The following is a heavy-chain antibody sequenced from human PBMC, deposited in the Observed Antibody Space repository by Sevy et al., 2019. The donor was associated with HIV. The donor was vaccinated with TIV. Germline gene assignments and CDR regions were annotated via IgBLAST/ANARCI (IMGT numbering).Heavy chain of an antibody. V-gene: IGHV4-39*01. D-gene: IGHD2-2*01. J-gene: IGHJ5*02. CDR1: GGSISSSSYY. Sequence: SETLSLTCTVSGGSISSSSYYWGWIRQPPGKGLEWIGSIYNSGSTYYNPSLKSRVTISVDTSKNQFSLRLSSVTAADTAVYYCARSPIVVVPAALNWFDPWGQGTLVTVSS. CDR2: IYNSGST. CDR3: ARSPIVVVPAALNWFDP.